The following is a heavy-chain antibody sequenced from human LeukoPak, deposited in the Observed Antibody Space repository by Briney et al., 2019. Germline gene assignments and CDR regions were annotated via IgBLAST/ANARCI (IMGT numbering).Heavy chain of an antibody. V-gene: IGHV3-53*01. CDR3: PREDSSSYYYYMDV. CDR1: GFIVSSNY. CDR2: IYSGGSI. J-gene: IGHJ6*03. Sequence: PGGSLRLSCASSGFIVSSNYMSWVRQARGKGLEWVLVIYSGGSIYYADSVKCRFTISRDNTKNTLYLQMNSLRAEDTAVYYCPREDSSSYYYYMDVWGKGTTVTVSS. D-gene: IGHD6-13*01.